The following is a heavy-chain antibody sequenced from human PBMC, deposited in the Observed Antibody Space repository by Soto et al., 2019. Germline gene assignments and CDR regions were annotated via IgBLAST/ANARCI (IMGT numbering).Heavy chain of an antibody. CDR2: IYYSGST. J-gene: IGHJ5*02. Sequence: SETLSLTCTVSGGSISSYYWSWIRQPPGKGLEWIGYIYYSGSTNYNPSLKSRVTISVDTSKNQFSLKLSSVTAADTAVYYCARRRYDFWPLDPWGQGTLVTVSS. CDR1: GGSISSYY. D-gene: IGHD3-3*01. CDR3: ARRRYDFWPLDP. V-gene: IGHV4-59*08.